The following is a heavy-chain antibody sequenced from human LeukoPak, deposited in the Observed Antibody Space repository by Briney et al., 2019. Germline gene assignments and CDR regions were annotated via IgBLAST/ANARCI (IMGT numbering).Heavy chain of an antibody. D-gene: IGHD3-16*01. Sequence: ASVKVSCKASRGTFGNSAIVWVRQAPGQGLEWMGWINPNSGGTNYAQKFQGRVTMTRDTSISTAYMELSRLRSDDTAVYYCARVSSPWGYYFDYWGQGTLVTVSS. CDR3: ARVSSPWGYYFDY. J-gene: IGHJ4*02. CDR1: RGTFGNSA. CDR2: INPNSGGT. V-gene: IGHV1-2*02.